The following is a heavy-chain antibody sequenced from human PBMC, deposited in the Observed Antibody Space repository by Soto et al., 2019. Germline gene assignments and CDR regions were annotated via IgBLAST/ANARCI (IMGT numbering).Heavy chain of an antibody. CDR3: AKIPTGSGSSKFDY. V-gene: IGHV3-23*01. J-gene: IGHJ4*02. CDR1: GFTFRTYA. CDR2: ISGSGSFT. D-gene: IGHD3-10*01. Sequence: GGSLRLSCAASGFTFRTYAMNWVRQAPGKGLEWISAISGSGSFTHYADSVRGRFTISRDNSQNQLYLQMNNLRGDHTAMYYCAKIPTGSGSSKFDYWGQGIQVTVSS.